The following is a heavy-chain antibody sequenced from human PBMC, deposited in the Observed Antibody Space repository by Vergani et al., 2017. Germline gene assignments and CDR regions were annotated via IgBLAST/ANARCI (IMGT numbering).Heavy chain of an antibody. CDR2: IYSTGCT. CDR3: ARVMYRDEASTGYRLEGMDI. J-gene: IGHJ6*02. V-gene: IGHV4-59*13. D-gene: IGHD3-9*01. CDR1: GGSFNTYY. Sequence: QVQLEESGPGLVKPSETLSLTCTVSGGSFNTYYWSWIRQSPGKGLGWIGYIYSTGCTNYNPSLNSRVTMSVDTSKNQFSLELGSVTAADTAVYFCARVMYRDEASTGYRLEGMDIWGQGTTVTISS.